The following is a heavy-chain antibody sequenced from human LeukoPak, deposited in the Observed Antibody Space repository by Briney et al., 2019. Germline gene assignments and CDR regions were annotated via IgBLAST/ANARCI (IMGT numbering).Heavy chain of an antibody. CDR1: GFIFSSYW. J-gene: IGHJ4*02. D-gene: IGHD2-15*01. V-gene: IGHV3-74*01. Sequence: GGSLRLSCAASGFIFSSYWMHWVRQASGKGLVWVSHINNDGSSSDYADSVKGRFTISRDNAKNTVHLQVNSLRADDTAVYYCARADHIVGPFDYWGQGTLVTVSS. CDR3: ARADHIVGPFDY. CDR2: INNDGSSS.